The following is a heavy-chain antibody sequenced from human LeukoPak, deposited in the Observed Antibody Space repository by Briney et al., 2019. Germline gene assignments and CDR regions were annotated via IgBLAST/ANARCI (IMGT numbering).Heavy chain of an antibody. CDR3: ARLLPRTGTTAYYFHNDMDV. J-gene: IGHJ6*03. CDR1: GGSFSGYY. V-gene: IGHV4-34*01. CDR2: INHSGST. Sequence: SETLSLTCAVYGGSFSGYYWSWIRQPPGKGLEWIGEINHSGSTNYNPSPKSRVTISVDTSKNQFSLKLSSVTAADTADYYCARLLPRTGTTAYYFHNDMDVWGKGTTATISS. D-gene: IGHD1-1*01.